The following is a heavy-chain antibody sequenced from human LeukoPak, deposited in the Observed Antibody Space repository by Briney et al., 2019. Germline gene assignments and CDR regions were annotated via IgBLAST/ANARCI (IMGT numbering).Heavy chain of an antibody. Sequence: PGGSLRLSCAASGFNFSRHTMNWVRQAPGKGLEWVSAISGSGGSTHYADSVKGRFTISRDNSKNTLYLQMNSLRAEDTAVYYCAKAFRVTTRSSESSIDYWGQGTLVTVSS. V-gene: IGHV3-23*01. D-gene: IGHD4-17*01. J-gene: IGHJ4*02. CDR2: ISGSGGST. CDR3: AKAFRVTTRSSESSIDY. CDR1: GFNFSRHT.